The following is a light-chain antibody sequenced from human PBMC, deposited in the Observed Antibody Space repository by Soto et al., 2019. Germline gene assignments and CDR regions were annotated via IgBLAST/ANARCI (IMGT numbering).Light chain of an antibody. CDR2: DAS. CDR3: QQYNSYPWT. CDR1: QSITSW. Sequence: DIQMTQSRTTLSASVGDRVTITCRASQSITSWLAWYQQKPGQAPKLLIYDASSLESGVPSRFSGSGSGTEFTLTISSLQPDDFATYYCQQYNSYPWTFGQGTKVEMK. V-gene: IGKV1-5*01. J-gene: IGKJ1*01.